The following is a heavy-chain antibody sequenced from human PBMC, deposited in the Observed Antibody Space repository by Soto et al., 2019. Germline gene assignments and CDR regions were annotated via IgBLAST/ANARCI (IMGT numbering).Heavy chain of an antibody. D-gene: IGHD4-17*01. J-gene: IGHJ4*02. CDR1: GASIINYY. CDR3: ARRYGASFDY. V-gene: IGHV4-59*01. CDR2: VSNTATT. Sequence: SETLSLTCTVSGASIINYYWAWIRQSPGGGLESIGYVSNTATTNYNPSLKSRVTISVDTSKNQFSLKLSSVTVADTAVYYCARRYGASFDYWGQGTLVTVSS.